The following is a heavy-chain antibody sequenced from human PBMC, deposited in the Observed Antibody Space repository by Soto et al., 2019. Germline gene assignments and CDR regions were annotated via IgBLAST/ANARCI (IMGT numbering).Heavy chain of an antibody. D-gene: IGHD4-17*01. J-gene: IGHJ3*02. CDR2: INYTGST. V-gene: IGHV4-30-4*08. CDR3: ARKTDYGDSFAVFDI. Sequence: QVQLQESGPGLVKPSQTLSLTCTVSGGSIGSDDSYWTWIRQSPGKGLEWIGYINYTGSTHCNPSLKSRLTISLDTSKNHFSLRLTSVTAADTAMYYCARKTDYGDSFAVFDIWGQGTMVTVSS. CDR1: GGSIGSDDSY.